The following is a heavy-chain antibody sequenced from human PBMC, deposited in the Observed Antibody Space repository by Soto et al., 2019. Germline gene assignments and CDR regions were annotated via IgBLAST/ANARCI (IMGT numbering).Heavy chain of an antibody. CDR1: GGSISSYY. CDR3: ARDGGFYYGMDV. CDR2: IYYSGST. Sequence: QVQLQESGPGLVKPSETLSLTCTVSGGSISSYYWNWIRQPPGKGLEWIGYIYYSGSTNYNPSLKRRVTLSVDTSKNQVSLKLSSVTAADTAVYYCARDGGFYYGMDVWGQGTTVTVSS. J-gene: IGHJ6*02. V-gene: IGHV4-59*01. D-gene: IGHD3-3*01.